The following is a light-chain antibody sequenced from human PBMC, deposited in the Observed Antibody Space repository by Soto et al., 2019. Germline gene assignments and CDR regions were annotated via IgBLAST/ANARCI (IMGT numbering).Light chain of an antibody. J-gene: IGKJ4*01. V-gene: IGKV1-33*01. CDR2: DAS. CDR1: QDISNY. CDR3: QQYETVRVS. Sequence: DIQMTQSPSSLSASVGDRVTITCQASQDISNYLNWYQQKPGKAPKLLNYDASNLETGVPSRFSGSGSGTDFTFTISSLQPEDIASYDCQQYETVRVSFGGGTRV.